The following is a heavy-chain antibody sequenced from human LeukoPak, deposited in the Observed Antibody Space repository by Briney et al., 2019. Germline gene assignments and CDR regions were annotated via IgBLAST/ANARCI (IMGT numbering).Heavy chain of an antibody. V-gene: IGHV1-46*01. D-gene: IGHD2-2*01. CDR1: GYTFTSYY. J-gene: IGHJ4*02. CDR2: INPSGGST. CDR3: ARVHYCSSTSCYGARD. Sequence: ASVKVSCKASGYTFTSYYMHWVRQAPGQGLEWMGIINPSGGSTSYAQKFQGRVTMTRDTSTSTVYMELSSLRSDDTAVYYCARVHYCSSTSCYGARDWGQETLVTVSS.